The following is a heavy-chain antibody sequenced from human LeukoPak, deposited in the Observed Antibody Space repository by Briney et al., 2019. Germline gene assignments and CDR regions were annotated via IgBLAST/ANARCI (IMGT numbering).Heavy chain of an antibody. CDR3: ARDAMSYYYMDV. CDR1: GFTFSSYS. CDR2: ISSSSSYI. V-gene: IGHV3-21*01. J-gene: IGHJ6*03. Sequence: KSGGSLILSCAASGFTFSSYSMNWVRQAPGKGLEWVSSISSSSSYIYYADSVKGRFTISRDNAKNSLYLQMNSLRAEDTAVYYCARDAMSYYYMDVWGKGTTVTVSS.